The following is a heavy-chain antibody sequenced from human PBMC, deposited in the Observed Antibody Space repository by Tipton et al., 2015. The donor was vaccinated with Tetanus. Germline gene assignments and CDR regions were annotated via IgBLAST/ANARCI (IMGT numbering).Heavy chain of an antibody. D-gene: IGHD3/OR15-3a*01. Sequence: GLVKPSETLSLTCTVSGGSISSSSYYWGWIRQPPGKGLEWIGSIYYSGSTNYNPSLKSRVTMSVDTSRDQFSLKLKSVTAADTAVYYCARGRTLNDFWTDSGYYFDHWGQGTLVTVSS. J-gene: IGHJ4*02. CDR3: ARGRTLNDFWTDSGYYFDH. CDR1: GGSISSSSYY. CDR2: IYYSGST. V-gene: IGHV4-39*07.